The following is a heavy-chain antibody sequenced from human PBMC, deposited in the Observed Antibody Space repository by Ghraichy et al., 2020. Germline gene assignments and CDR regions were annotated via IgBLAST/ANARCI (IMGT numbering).Heavy chain of an antibody. V-gene: IGHV3-7*03. J-gene: IGHJ4*02. D-gene: IGHD5-24*01. CDR1: GFNFTASW. CDR3: ARDRAYKSFDY. Sequence: GGSLRLSCAASGFNFTASWMNWVRQAPGKGLEWVAGIKQDGSEKYHVDPVKGRFTISRDNAKNSLYLQMNSLRVEDTAVYYCARDRAYKSFDYWGQGILVSVSS. CDR2: IKQDGSEK.